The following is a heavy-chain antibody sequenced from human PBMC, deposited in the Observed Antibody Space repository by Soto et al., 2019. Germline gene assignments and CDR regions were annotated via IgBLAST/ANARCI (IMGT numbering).Heavy chain of an antibody. J-gene: IGHJ4*02. Sequence: LRLSCTASGFTFGDYAMSWFRQAPGKGLEWVGFIRSKAYGGTTEYAASVKGRFTISRDDSKSIAYLQMNSLKTEDTAVYYCTRDVQRITIFGVVILPDYWGQGTLVTVSS. CDR3: TRDVQRITIFGVVILPDY. CDR1: GFTFGDYA. V-gene: IGHV3-49*03. D-gene: IGHD3-3*01. CDR2: IRSKAYGGTT.